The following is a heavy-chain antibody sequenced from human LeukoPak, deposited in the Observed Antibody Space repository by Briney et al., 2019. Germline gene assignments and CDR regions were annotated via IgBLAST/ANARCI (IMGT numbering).Heavy chain of an antibody. J-gene: IGHJ4*02. D-gene: IGHD6-19*01. V-gene: IGHV3-30*04. CDR3: ARILSSAWGELGY. CDR1: GFTFSSYA. Sequence: GGSLRLSCAASGFTFSSYAMHWVRQAPGKGLEWVAVISYDGSNKYYADSVKGRFTISRDNSKNTLYLQMNSLRAEDTAVYYCARILSSAWGELGYWGQGTLVTVSS. CDR2: ISYDGSNK.